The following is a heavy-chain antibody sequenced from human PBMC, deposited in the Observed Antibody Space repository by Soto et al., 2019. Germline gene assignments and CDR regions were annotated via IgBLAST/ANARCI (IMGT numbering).Heavy chain of an antibody. V-gene: IGHV3-23*01. CDR3: AKEKKFDYYLGLDV. J-gene: IGHJ6*02. D-gene: IGHD3-10*01. Sequence: GGSLRLSCAASGFTFSSYAMSWVRQAPGKGLEWVSAISGSGGSTYYADSVKGRFTISRDNSGNTLYLQMISLRPEDTAVYYCAKEKKFDYYLGLDVWGQGTTVTVSS. CDR1: GFTFSSYA. CDR2: ISGSGGST.